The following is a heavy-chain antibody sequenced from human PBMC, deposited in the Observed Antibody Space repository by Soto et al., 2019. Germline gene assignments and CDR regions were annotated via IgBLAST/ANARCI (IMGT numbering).Heavy chain of an antibody. J-gene: IGHJ1*01. CDR3: VKDESINWYSGHFRH. V-gene: IGHV3-9*01. D-gene: IGHD6-13*01. Sequence: GGSLRLSCAASGFTFDDYAMHWVRQVPGKGLEWVSGINWNSGSIGYGDSVKGRFAISRDNAKNPLHLQMNSLSAEDTAFYYCVKDESINWYSGHFRHWGQGTLVTVSS. CDR1: GFTFDDYA. CDR2: INWNSGSI.